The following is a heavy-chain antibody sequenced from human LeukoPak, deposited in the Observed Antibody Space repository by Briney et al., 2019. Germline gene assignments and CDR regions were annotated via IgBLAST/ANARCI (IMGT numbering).Heavy chain of an antibody. D-gene: IGHD5-18*01. J-gene: IGHJ5*02. CDR3: ARGRGVTQLFDP. CDR1: GYTFTSYD. Sequence: ASVKVSCKASGYTFTSYDISWVRQATGQGLEWMGWMNPNSGNTGYAQKFQGRVTMTRNTSISTAYMELSSLRSEDTAVYYCARGRGVTQLFDPWGQGTLVTVSS. V-gene: IGHV1-8*01. CDR2: MNPNSGNT.